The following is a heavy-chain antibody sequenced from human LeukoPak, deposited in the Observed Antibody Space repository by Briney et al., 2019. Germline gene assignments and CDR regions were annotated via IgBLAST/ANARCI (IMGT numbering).Heavy chain of an antibody. Sequence: PGGSLRLSCAVSGFTFSSYGMHWVRQAPGKGLEWVALISYDGSNKYYADSVQGRFTISRHNSKNTLYLQMNSLRAEDTAVYYCANENYYGSGSYPDYWGQGTLVTVSS. CDR2: ISYDGSNK. CDR1: GFTFSSYG. D-gene: IGHD3-10*01. J-gene: IGHJ4*02. CDR3: ANENYYGSGSYPDY. V-gene: IGHV3-30*18.